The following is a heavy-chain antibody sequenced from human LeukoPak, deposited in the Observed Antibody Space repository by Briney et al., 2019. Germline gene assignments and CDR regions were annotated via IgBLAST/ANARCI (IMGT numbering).Heavy chain of an antibody. CDR3: ARGMGYCSSTSCYIGN. CDR1: GGSFSGYY. V-gene: IGHV4-34*01. D-gene: IGHD2-2*02. J-gene: IGHJ4*02. Sequence: SETLSLACAVYGGSFSGYYWSWIRQPPGKGLEWIGEINHSGSTNYNPSLKSRVTISVDTSKNQFSLKLSSVTAADTAVYYCARGMGYCSSTSCYIGNWGQGTLVTVSS. CDR2: INHSGST.